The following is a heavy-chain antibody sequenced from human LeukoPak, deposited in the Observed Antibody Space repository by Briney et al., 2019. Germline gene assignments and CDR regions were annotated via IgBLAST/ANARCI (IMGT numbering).Heavy chain of an antibody. CDR1: GFTFSYYA. CDR2: IRSKAYGGTT. D-gene: IGHD5-12*01. J-gene: IGHJ6*02. CDR3: SNSIVARYYYYGMDV. V-gene: IGHV3-49*04. Sequence: GGSLRLSCEVASGFTFSYYAMIWVRQAPGRGLEWVGFIRSKAYGGTTEYAASVKGRFTISRDDSKSIAYLQMNSLKTEDTAVYYCSNSIVARYYYYGMDVWGQGTTVTVSS.